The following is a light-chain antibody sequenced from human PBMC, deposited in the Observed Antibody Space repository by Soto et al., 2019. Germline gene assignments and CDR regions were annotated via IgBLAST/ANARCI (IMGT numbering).Light chain of an antibody. CDR1: SSDVGSYNL. J-gene: IGLJ1*01. CDR3: CSYAGSSTFV. Sequence: QSALTQPVSLSGSPGQSITISCTGTSSDVGSYNLVSWYQQHPGKAPKLMVYEGSKRPSGVSNRFSGSKSGNTASLTISGLQAEDEADYYCCSYAGSSTFVFGTGTKVTVL. V-gene: IGLV2-23*03. CDR2: EGS.